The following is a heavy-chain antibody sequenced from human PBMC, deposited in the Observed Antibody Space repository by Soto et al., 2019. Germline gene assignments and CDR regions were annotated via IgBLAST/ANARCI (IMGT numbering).Heavy chain of an antibody. V-gene: IGHV4-39*01. CDR3: ARLSRTVGY. J-gene: IGHJ4*02. Sequence: PSETLSLTCTVSGGSISSSSYYWGWIRQPPGKGQEWIGSIYYSGSTYYNPSLKNRVTISVDTSKNQFSLKLSSVTAADTAVYYCARLSRTVGYWGQGTLVTSPQ. D-gene: IGHD1-26*01. CDR2: IYYSGST. CDR1: GGSISSSSYY.